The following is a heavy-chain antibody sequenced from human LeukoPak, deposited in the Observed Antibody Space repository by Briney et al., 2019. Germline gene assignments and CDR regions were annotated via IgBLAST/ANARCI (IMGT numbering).Heavy chain of an antibody. CDR2: IYYSGST. V-gene: IGHV4-30-4*01. Sequence: SQTLSLTCTVSGGSISSGDYYWSWIRQPPGKGLEWIGYIYYSGSTYYNPSLKSRVTISVDTSKNQFSLKLSSMTAADTAVYYCARGVAGYYDSSGYYGYWGQGTLVTVSS. CDR1: GGSISSGDYY. J-gene: IGHJ4*02. D-gene: IGHD3-22*01. CDR3: ARGVAGYYDSSGYYGY.